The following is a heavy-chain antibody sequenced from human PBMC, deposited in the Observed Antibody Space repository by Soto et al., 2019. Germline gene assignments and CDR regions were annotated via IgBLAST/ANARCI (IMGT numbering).Heavy chain of an antibody. CDR3: ARDAYSSSWASYYYYGMDV. J-gene: IGHJ6*02. Sequence: GGSLRLSCEASGFTFSSYSLNWVRQAPGKGLQWVSSISSTSNYIYYEDSVKGRFTISRDNARNSLYLQMNSLRAEDTAVYYCARDAYSSSWASYYYYGMDVWGQGTMVTVSS. V-gene: IGHV3-21*01. CDR2: ISSTSNYI. CDR1: GFTFSSYS. D-gene: IGHD6-13*01.